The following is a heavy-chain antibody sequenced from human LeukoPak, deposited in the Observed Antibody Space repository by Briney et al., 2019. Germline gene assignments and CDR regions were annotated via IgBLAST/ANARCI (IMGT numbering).Heavy chain of an antibody. Sequence: ASVKVSCKASGYTFTSYYMHWVRQAPGQGLGWMGIINPSGGSTSYAQKFQGRVTMTRDMSISTAYMELRSLRSDDTAVYYCARVPTVVDAFDIWGQGTMVTVSS. CDR3: ARVPTVVDAFDI. CDR2: INPSGGST. V-gene: IGHV1-46*01. J-gene: IGHJ3*02. CDR1: GYTFTSYY. D-gene: IGHD4-23*01.